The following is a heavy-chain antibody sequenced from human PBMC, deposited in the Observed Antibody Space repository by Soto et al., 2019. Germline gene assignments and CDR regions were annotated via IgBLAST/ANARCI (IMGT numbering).Heavy chain of an antibody. V-gene: IGHV1-69*09. D-gene: IGHD2-2*03. CDR1: GVSFNSYG. CDR3: AWMKMARLDH. Sequence: QVQLQQSGAEVKRPGSSVNVSCKASGVSFNSYGFAWVRQAPGQGLEWLGKITPALHLTNYAQSFQGRVTIPADTSTSTLYLELTSLTSKDTAVYYCAWMKMARLDHWGQGTLVTVSS. CDR2: ITPALHLT. J-gene: IGHJ4*02.